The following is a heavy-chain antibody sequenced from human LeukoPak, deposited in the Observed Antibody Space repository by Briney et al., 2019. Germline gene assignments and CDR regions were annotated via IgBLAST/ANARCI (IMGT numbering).Heavy chain of an antibody. D-gene: IGHD1-1*01. CDR2: IKVDGTEK. Sequence: GGSLRLSCAASGFSFTACWMSWVRQAPGKGLEWVANIKVDGTEKYYVDSVEGRFTISRDNAKNSLSLQMSGLRAEDTAVYYCARDWNGSGTAFDHWGQGTLVTVSS. V-gene: IGHV3-7*05. CDR3: ARDWNGSGTAFDH. CDR1: GFSFTACW. J-gene: IGHJ4*02.